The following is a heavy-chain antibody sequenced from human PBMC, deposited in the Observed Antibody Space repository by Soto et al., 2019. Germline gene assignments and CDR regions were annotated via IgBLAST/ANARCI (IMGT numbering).Heavy chain of an antibody. J-gene: IGHJ4*02. V-gene: IGHV3-30*02. Sequence: SVKGRFTISRDNSKNTVYLQMNSLRTEDTAVYHCAKEGQATTWYLYYFDYCTQGTLVTVS. CDR3: AKEGQATTWYLYYFDY. D-gene: IGHD6-13*01.